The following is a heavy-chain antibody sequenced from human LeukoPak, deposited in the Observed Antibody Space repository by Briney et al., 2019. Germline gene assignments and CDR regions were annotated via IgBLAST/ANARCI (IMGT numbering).Heavy chain of an antibody. J-gene: IGHJ3*02. CDR1: GFTFSSYW. CDR3: TRVGYCATTSCRTAFDI. CDR2: IKQDGSEK. Sequence: PGGSLRLSCAASGFTFSSYWMSWVRQAPGKGLEWVANIKQDGSEKYYVDSVKGRFTISRDNAKNMLYLQMNSLRAEDTAVYYCTRVGYCATTSCRTAFDIWGQGTMVTVSS. D-gene: IGHD2-2*01. V-gene: IGHV3-7*04.